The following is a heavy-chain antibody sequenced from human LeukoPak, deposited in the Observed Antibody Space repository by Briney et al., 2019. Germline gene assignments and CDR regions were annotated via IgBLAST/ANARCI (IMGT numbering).Heavy chain of an antibody. Sequence: GGSLRLSCEGSGFTFSNAWMTWVRQAPGKGLEWMGIIYPGDSDTRYSPSFQGQVTISADNSISTAYLQWSSLKASDTAMYYCARSRAAQDDAFDIWGQGTMVTVSS. CDR3: ARSRAAQDDAFDI. CDR1: GFTFSNAW. J-gene: IGHJ3*02. CDR2: IYPGDSDT. V-gene: IGHV5-51*01. D-gene: IGHD2-15*01.